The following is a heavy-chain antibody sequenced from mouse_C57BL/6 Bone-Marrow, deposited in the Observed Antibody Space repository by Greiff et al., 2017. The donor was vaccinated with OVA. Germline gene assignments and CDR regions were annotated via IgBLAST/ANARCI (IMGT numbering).Heavy chain of an antibody. Sequence: VHVKQSGAELVRPGASVKLSCTASGFNIKDDYMHWVKQRPEQGLEWIGWLDPENGDTEYASKFQGKATITADTSSNTAYLQLSSLTSEDTAVYYCTTLAVVARGQGTLVTVSA. J-gene: IGHJ3*01. D-gene: IGHD1-1*01. CDR1: GFNIKDDY. CDR2: LDPENGDT. CDR3: TTLAVVA. V-gene: IGHV14-4*01.